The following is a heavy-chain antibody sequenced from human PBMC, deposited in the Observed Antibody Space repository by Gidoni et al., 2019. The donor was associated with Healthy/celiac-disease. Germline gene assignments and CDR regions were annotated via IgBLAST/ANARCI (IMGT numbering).Heavy chain of an antibody. CDR1: GFTFSSYA. CDR3: ARDRLKTARPGTASLIDY. CDR2: ISYDGSNK. D-gene: IGHD6-6*01. J-gene: IGHJ4*02. V-gene: IGHV3-30-3*01. Sequence: QVQLVASGGGVVQPGRSLRLSCAASGFTFSSYAMHWVRQAPGKGLEWVAVISYDGSNKYYADSVKGRFTISRDNSKNTLYLQMNSLRAEDTAVYYCARDRLKTARPGTASLIDYWGQGTLVTVSS.